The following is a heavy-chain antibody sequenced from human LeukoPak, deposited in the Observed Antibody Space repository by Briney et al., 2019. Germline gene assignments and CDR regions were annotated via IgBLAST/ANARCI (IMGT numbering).Heavy chain of an antibody. Sequence: SQTLSLTCTVSGGSISSGGYYWSWIRQHPGKGLEWIGYIYYSGSTYYNPSLKSRVTISVDTSKNQFSLKLSSVTAADTAVYYCARQGRGSSSPYDYWGQGTLVTVSS. J-gene: IGHJ4*02. CDR1: GGSISSGGYY. D-gene: IGHD6-6*01. V-gene: IGHV4-31*03. CDR3: ARQGRGSSSPYDY. CDR2: IYYSGST.